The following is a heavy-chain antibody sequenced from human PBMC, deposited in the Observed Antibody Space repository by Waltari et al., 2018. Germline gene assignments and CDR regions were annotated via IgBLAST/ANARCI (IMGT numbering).Heavy chain of an antibody. Sequence: QVQLQQWGAGLLKPSETLSLTCAVYGGSFSGYYWSWIRQPPGKGLEWIGEINHSGSTNNNPSRKSRVTRSVDTSKNKFSLKLSSVTAADTAVYYCARASPTFTYSSGWPYYYYDGMDVWGQGTTVTVSS. D-gene: IGHD6-19*01. CDR2: INHSGST. V-gene: IGHV4-34*01. CDR1: GGSFSGYY. CDR3: ARASPTFTYSSGWPYYYYDGMDV. J-gene: IGHJ6*02.